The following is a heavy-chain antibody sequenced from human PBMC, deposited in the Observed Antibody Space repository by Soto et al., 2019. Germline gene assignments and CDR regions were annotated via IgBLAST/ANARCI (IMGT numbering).Heavy chain of an antibody. CDR3: ARSFSWFDP. Sequence: NPSETLSLTCAVSGYSISSGYYWGWIRQPPGKGLEWIGSIYHSGSTYYNPSLKSRVTISVDTSKNQFSLKLSSVTAADTAVYYCARSFSWFDPWGQGTLVTVSS. V-gene: IGHV4-38-2*01. CDR1: GYSISSGYY. CDR2: IYHSGST. J-gene: IGHJ5*02.